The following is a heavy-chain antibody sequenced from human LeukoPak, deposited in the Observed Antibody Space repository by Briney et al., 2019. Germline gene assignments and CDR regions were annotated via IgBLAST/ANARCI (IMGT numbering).Heavy chain of an antibody. CDR1: GFSFDDYA. Sequence: GGSLRLSCAVSGFSFDDYAMHWVRQLPGKGLEWVSSIGWNSDSIGYADSVKGRFTISRDNAKNSLYLQMNSLRAEDTAFYYCATNGGGDSGYVNFDYWGQGTLVTVSS. CDR3: ATNGGGDSGYVNFDY. J-gene: IGHJ4*02. V-gene: IGHV3-9*01. D-gene: IGHD5-12*01. CDR2: IGWNSDSI.